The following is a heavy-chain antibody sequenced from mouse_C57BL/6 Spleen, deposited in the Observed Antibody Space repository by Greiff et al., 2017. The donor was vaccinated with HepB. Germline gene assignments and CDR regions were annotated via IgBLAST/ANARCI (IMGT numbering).Heavy chain of an antibody. J-gene: IGHJ3*01. CDR2: ISSGGDYI. V-gene: IGHV5-9-1*02. D-gene: IGHD2-3*01. CDR1: GFTFSSYA. CDR3: TRPDGYYFLWFAY. Sequence: EVMLVASGEGLVKPGGSLKLSCAASGFTFSSYAMSWVRQTPEKRLEWVAYISSGGDYIYYADTVKGRFTISRDYARNTLYLQMSSQKSEDTAMYYCTRPDGYYFLWFAYWGQGTLVTVSA.